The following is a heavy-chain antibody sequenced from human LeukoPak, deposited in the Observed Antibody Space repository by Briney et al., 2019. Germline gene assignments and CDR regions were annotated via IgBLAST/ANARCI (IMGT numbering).Heavy chain of an antibody. D-gene: IGHD5-18*01. Sequence: SETLSLTCTVSGGSIRSSYYYWGWIRQPPGKGLEWIGYIYYNGGTNYNPSLRSRVTISVDTSKNHFSLRLSSVTAADTAMYYGARAGGVDTATDATLDYWGQGTLVTVSS. J-gene: IGHJ4*02. CDR1: GGSIRSSYYY. CDR2: IYYNGGT. V-gene: IGHV4-61*03. CDR3: ARAGGVDTATDATLDY.